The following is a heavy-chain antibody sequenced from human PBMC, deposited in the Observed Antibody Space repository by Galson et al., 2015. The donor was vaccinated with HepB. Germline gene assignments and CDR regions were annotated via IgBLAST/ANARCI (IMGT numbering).Heavy chain of an antibody. CDR3: ASIYHDAFHI. CDR1: GYSFTTYW. D-gene: IGHD2/OR15-2a*01. J-gene: IGHJ3*02. V-gene: IGHV5-51*03. CDR2: IYPSDSDT. Sequence: QSGAEVKKPGESLKISCKDFGYSFTTYWIGWVRQMPGKGLEWMGIIYPSDSDTRYSPSFQGQVTMSADKSLSTAYLQWGSLKASDTAKYYCASIYHDAFHIWGQGTMVTVSS.